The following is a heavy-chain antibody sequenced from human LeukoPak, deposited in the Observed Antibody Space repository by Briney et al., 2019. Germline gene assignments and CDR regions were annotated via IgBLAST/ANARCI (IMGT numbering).Heavy chain of an antibody. J-gene: IGHJ4*02. D-gene: IGHD3-22*01. CDR3: ARAPDYYDSSGYFGSIDY. Sequence: GGSLRLSCAASGFTFSSYWMHWVRQAPGKGLVWVSRINSDGSSTSYADSVKGRFTISRDNAKNTLYLQMSSLRAEDTAVYYCARAPDYYDSSGYFGSIDYWGQGTLVTVSS. CDR2: INSDGSST. V-gene: IGHV3-74*01. CDR1: GFTFSSYW.